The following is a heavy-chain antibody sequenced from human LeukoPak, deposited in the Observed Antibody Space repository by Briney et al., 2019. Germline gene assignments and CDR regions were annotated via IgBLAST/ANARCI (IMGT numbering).Heavy chain of an antibody. D-gene: IGHD2-15*01. V-gene: IGHV4-59*01. CDR3: ATHPPKLCTGGSCSDY. Sequence: PSETLSLTCTVSGVSISSYSWSWIRQPPGKGLEWIGYIYYSGSTNYDPSLKSRVTISIDTSKNQFSLKLSSVTAADTAVYYCATHPPKLCTGGSCSDYWGQGTLVTVSS. CDR1: GVSISSYS. CDR2: IYYSGST. J-gene: IGHJ4*02.